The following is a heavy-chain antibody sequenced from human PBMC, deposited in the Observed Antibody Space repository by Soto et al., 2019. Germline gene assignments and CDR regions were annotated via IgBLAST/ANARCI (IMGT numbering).Heavy chain of an antibody. J-gene: IGHJ6*02. CDR2: ISYDGSNK. V-gene: IGHV3-30-3*01. CDR1: GFTLSSYA. D-gene: IGHD6-13*01. CDR3: ARDGPGIAAAGQTYYYYYGMDV. Sequence: VGSLRLSCAASGFTLSSYAMHWVRQAPGKGLEWVAVISYDGSNKYYADSVKGRFTISRDNSKNTLYLQMNSLRAEDTAVYYCARDGPGIAAAGQTYYYYYGMDVWGQGTTVTVSS.